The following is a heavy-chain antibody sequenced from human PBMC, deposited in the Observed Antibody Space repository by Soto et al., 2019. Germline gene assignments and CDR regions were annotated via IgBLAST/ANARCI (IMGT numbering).Heavy chain of an antibody. CDR3: ARGGYSSSYRLDY. CDR1: GGTFSSYA. J-gene: IGHJ4*02. CDR2: IMPILGTA. Sequence: QVQLVQSGAEVKKPGSSVKVSCKASGGTFSSYAINWVRQAPGQGLEWMGGIMPILGTANYAQKFQGGVTITADESTGTAYMELISLRSEDTAVYYCARGGYSSSYRLDYWGQGTLVTVSS. D-gene: IGHD6-6*01. V-gene: IGHV1-69*01.